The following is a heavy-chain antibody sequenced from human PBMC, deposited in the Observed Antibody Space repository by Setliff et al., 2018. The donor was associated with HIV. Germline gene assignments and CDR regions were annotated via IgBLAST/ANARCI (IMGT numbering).Heavy chain of an antibody. J-gene: IGHJ4*02. V-gene: IGHV1-46*01. CDR2: VNPSGGGT. Sequence: AASVKVSCKASGYTFTSYYIHWVRQAPGQGLEWMGIVNPSGGGTTYAQTFQDRFIMTSDTATNTAFLELKSLTSDDTAVYYCVSRQLGGVDFWGQGTLVTVSS. D-gene: IGHD2-8*02. CDR3: VSRQLGGVDF. CDR1: GYTFTSYY.